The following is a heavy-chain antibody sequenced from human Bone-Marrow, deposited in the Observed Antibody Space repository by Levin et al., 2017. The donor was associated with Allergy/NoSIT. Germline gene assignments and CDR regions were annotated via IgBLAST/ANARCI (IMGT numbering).Heavy chain of an antibody. CDR2: IWYDGSNK. D-gene: IGHD5-18*01. Sequence: GGSLRLSCAASGFTFSSYGMHWVRQAPGKGLEWVAVIWYDGSNKYYADSVKGRFTISRDNSKNTLYLQMNSLRAEDTAVYYCARDLILTDTAMVGPFDYWGQGTLVTVSS. V-gene: IGHV3-33*01. J-gene: IGHJ4*02. CDR3: ARDLILTDTAMVGPFDY. CDR1: GFTFSSYG.